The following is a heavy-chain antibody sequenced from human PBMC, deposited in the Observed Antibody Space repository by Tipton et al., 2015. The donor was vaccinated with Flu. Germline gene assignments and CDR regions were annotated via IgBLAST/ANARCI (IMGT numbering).Heavy chain of an antibody. CDR3: ARDSHPPVTEGMDV. V-gene: IGHV4-4*07. CDR2: IYTSGST. Sequence: TLSLTCTVSGGSISSYYWSWIRQPAGKGLEWIGRIYTSGSTNYNPSLKSRVTMSVDTSKNQFSLKLSSVTAADTAVYYCARDSHPPVTEGMDVWGQGTTVTVSS. CDR1: GGSISSYY. D-gene: IGHD4-17*01. J-gene: IGHJ6*02.